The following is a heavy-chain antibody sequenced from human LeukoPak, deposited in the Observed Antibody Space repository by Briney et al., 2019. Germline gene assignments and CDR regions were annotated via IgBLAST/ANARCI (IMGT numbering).Heavy chain of an antibody. V-gene: IGHV1-18*01. CDR1: RDSFSRDG. Sequence: AAVKVSCKASRDSFSRDGISGGRQAPGQGRERRGWISAYNGNTNYVEKLQGRVTFTTDRSTSTAFMELRSLRSDDTAVYYCARDNSPILLEPAPIKVDGWFDPWGQGTLVTVSS. D-gene: IGHD2-2*02. J-gene: IGHJ5*02. CDR3: ARDNSPILLEPAPIKVDGWFDP. CDR2: ISAYNGNT.